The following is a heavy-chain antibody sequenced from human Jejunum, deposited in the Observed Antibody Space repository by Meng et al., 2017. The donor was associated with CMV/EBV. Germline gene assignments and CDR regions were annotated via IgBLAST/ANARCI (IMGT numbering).Heavy chain of an antibody. J-gene: IGHJ4*02. CDR2: ISGSGDIT. V-gene: IGHV3-23*01. CDR1: TFTGYA. D-gene: IGHD3-10*01. CDR3: AKIPQARYYYGSGYYFDY. Sequence: TFTGYAMNWVRQAPGRGLEWVSSISGSGDITYYADSLKGRFTISRDNSKNTVYLQMNSLRAEDTALYYCAKIPQARYYYGSGYYFDYWGQGTLVTVSS.